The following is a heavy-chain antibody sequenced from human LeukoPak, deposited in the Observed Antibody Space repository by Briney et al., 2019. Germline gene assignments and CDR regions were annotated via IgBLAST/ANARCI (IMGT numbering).Heavy chain of an antibody. CDR2: LYTGGGT. V-gene: IGHV3-53*01. CDR3: TRSGYRHPYHFDS. Sequence: PGGSLRLSCVASGFSVRTTFMSWVRQAPGKGLQWVSVLYTGGGTDYADSVRGRLTISRDTSKNTLSLQMNSLRADDTAIYYCTRSGYRHPYHFDSWGQGTLVTVSS. D-gene: IGHD3-3*01. CDR1: GFSVRTTF. J-gene: IGHJ4*02.